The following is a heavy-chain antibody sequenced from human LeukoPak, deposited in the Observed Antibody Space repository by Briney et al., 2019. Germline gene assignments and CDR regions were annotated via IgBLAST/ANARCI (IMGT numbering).Heavy chain of an antibody. J-gene: IGHJ4*02. CDR3: ARTLISSTSCRPFDY. Sequence: GGSLRLSCAASGFTFSSYSMNWVRQAPGKGLEWVSSISSSSSYIYYADSVKGRFTISRDNAKNSLYLQMNSLRAEDTAVYYCARTLISSTSCRPFDYWGQGTLVTVSP. V-gene: IGHV3-21*01. D-gene: IGHD2-2*01. CDR1: GFTFSSYS. CDR2: ISSSSSYI.